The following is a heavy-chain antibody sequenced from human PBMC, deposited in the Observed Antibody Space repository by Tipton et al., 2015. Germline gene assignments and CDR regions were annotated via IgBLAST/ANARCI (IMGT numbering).Heavy chain of an antibody. D-gene: IGHD3-22*01. CDR3: ASPRGPMMRDAFDI. CDR1: SGSIISSSYS. Sequence: TLSLTCTVSSGSIISSSYSWGWIRQPPGKGLEWIGSIYYSGTTYYNPSLKSRVTISVNTAKNQFSLNLTSLTAADTAIYYCASPRGPMMRDAFDIWRQGTMVTVSS. V-gene: IGHV4-39*01. CDR2: IYYSGTT. J-gene: IGHJ3*02.